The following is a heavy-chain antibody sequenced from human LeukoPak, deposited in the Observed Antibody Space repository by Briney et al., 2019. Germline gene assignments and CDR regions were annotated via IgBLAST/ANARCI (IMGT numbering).Heavy chain of an antibody. CDR2: IIPIFGTT. CDR3: ARGDSGYDYGFDY. D-gene: IGHD5-12*01. CDR1: GGTFSTHG. Sequence: SVKVSCKASGGTFSTHGINWVRQAPGQGLEWMGGIIPIFGTTNYAQKFQGRVTITTDEPMSTGYMELRSLRSDDTAVYFCARGDSGYDYGFDYWGQGTLVTVSS. V-gene: IGHV1-69*05. J-gene: IGHJ4*02.